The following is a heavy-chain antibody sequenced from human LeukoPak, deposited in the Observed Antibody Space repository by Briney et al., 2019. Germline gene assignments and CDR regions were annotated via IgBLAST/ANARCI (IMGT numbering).Heavy chain of an antibody. Sequence: QPGGSLRLSCAASGFTFSSYAMSWVRQAPGKGLEWVSAISGSGGSTYYADSVKGRFTISRDNSKNTLYLQMNSLRAEDTAIYFCARGTTLYSAAYSWGQGTLVTVSS. CDR2: ISGSGGST. J-gene: IGHJ5*02. D-gene: IGHD1-26*01. CDR3: ARGTTLYSAAYS. CDR1: GFTFSSYA. V-gene: IGHV3-23*01.